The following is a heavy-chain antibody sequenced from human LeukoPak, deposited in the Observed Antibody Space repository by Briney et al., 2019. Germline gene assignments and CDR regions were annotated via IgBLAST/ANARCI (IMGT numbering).Heavy chain of an antibody. Sequence: GGSLRLSCAASGFTVSSNYMSWVRQAPGKGLEWVGRIKSKTDGGTTDYAAPVKGRFTISRDDSKNTLYLQMNSLKTEDTAVYYCRGFGELSPGYWGQGTLVTVSS. CDR3: RGFGELSPGY. CDR2: IKSKTDGGTT. V-gene: IGHV3-15*01. CDR1: GFTVSSNY. D-gene: IGHD3-10*01. J-gene: IGHJ4*02.